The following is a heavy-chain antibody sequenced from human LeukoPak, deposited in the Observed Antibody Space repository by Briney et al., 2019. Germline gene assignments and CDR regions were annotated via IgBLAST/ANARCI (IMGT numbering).Heavy chain of an antibody. J-gene: IGHJ4*02. CDR2: INWNGGST. V-gene: IGHV3-20*04. CDR1: GFTFDDYG. Sequence: GSLRLSCAASGFTFDDYGMSWVRQAPGKGLEWVSGINWNGGSTGYADSVKGRFTISRDNAKNSLYLQMNSLRAEDTALYYCARGSFWSGSPDFDYWGQGTLVTVSS. CDR3: ARGSFWSGSPDFDY. D-gene: IGHD3-3*01.